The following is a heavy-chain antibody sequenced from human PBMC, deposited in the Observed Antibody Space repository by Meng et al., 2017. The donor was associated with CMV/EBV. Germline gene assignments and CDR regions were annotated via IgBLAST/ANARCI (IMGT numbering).Heavy chain of an antibody. V-gene: IGHV1-69*12. Sequence: VPLWQSAAEVKKPGSSVKVSCKTSGGTFSTFAISWVRQAPGEGLEWMGGIIPVFETANYAERFQDRVTITADDSTTTAYMELSSLRADDTALYFCARGGDSWYSDYWGQGTLVTVSS. CDR1: GGTFSTFA. J-gene: IGHJ4*02. D-gene: IGHD1-26*01. CDR3: ARGGDSWYSDY. CDR2: IIPVFETA.